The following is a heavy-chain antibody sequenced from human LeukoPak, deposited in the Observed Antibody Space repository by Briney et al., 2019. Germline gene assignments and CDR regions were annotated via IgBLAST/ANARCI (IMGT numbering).Heavy chain of an antibody. CDR1: GFNFSSYS. J-gene: IGHJ3*02. V-gene: IGHV3-48*01. CDR3: ARDRVYSSGWYSAFDI. CDR2: ISSSTRRI. D-gene: IGHD6-19*01. Sequence: PGGSLRLSCAASGFNFSSYSLNWVRQAPGKGLEWLSYISSSTRRIYYADSVKGRFTISRDNSKNTLYLQMNSLRAEDTAVYYCARDRVYSSGWYSAFDIWGQGTMVTVSS.